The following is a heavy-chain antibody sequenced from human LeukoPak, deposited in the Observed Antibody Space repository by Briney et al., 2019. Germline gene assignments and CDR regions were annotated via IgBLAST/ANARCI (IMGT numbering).Heavy chain of an antibody. CDR3: AREPGDDFWSGYYRYYYYGMDV. CDR2: IWYDGSNK. J-gene: IGHJ6*02. V-gene: IGHV3-33*01. D-gene: IGHD3-3*01. CDR1: GFTFSSYG. Sequence: GGSLRLSCAASGFTFSSYGMHWVRQAPGKGLEWVAVIWYDGSNKYYADSVKGRFTISRDNSKNTLYLQMNSLRAEDTAVYYCAREPGDDFWSGYYRYYYYGMDVWGQGTTVTVSS.